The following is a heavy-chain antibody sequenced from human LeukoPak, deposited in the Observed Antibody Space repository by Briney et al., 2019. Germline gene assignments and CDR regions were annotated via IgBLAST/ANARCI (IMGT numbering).Heavy chain of an antibody. V-gene: IGHV4-4*09. Sequence: SETLSPTCTVSGGSISSYYWSWIRQPPGKGLEWIGYIYTSGSTNYNPSLKSRVTISVDTSKNQFSLKLSSVTAADTAVYYCARHAPNYDFWSSYLAPFDYWGQGTLVTVSS. CDR2: IYTSGST. CDR3: ARHAPNYDFWSSYLAPFDY. D-gene: IGHD3-3*01. CDR1: GGSISSYY. J-gene: IGHJ4*02.